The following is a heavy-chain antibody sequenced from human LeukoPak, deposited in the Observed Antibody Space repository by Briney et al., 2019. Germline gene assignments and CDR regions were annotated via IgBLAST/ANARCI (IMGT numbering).Heavy chain of an antibody. D-gene: IGHD7-27*01. Sequence: PSETLSLTCAVYGGSFSGYYWSWVRQPPGKGLEWIGEINHSGSTNYNPSLKSRVTISVDTSKNQFSLKLSSVTAADTAVYYCARRYPVTWGRYYMDVWGKGTTVTISS. CDR1: GGSFSGYY. CDR3: ARRYPVTWGRYYMDV. CDR2: INHSGST. J-gene: IGHJ6*03. V-gene: IGHV4-34*01.